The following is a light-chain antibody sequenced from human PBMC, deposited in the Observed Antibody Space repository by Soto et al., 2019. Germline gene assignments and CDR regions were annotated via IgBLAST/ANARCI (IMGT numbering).Light chain of an antibody. CDR1: QSSSSW. J-gene: IGKJ1*01. CDR2: DAS. CDR3: QQYNSYSRT. V-gene: IGKV1-5*01. Sequence: ISQAPATVRAPQGPRLTITCRASQSSSSWLAWYQQKPGKAPKLLIDDASSLESGVPSRFSGSGSGTEFTLTISSLQPDDFATYYCQQYNSYSRTFGQGTKVDIK.